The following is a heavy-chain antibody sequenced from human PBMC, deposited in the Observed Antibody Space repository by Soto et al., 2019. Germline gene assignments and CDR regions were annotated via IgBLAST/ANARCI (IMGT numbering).Heavy chain of an antibody. D-gene: IGHD6-6*01. CDR1: GFTFSNFA. J-gene: IGHJ6*02. Sequence: QVQLVESGGGVVQPGRSLRLSCAASGFTFSNFAMHWVRQAPGEGLEWVAIISHDGSKKYYADSVKGRFTISRDDSKNTLYLQMNKPRAEDTAMYYCANCREPPARPYYSYGMDVWGQGTTVTVSS. CDR3: ANCREPPARPYYSYGMDV. CDR2: ISHDGSKK. V-gene: IGHV3-30*18.